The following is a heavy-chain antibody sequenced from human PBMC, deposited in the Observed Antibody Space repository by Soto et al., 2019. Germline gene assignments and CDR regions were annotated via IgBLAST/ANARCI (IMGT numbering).Heavy chain of an antibody. CDR1: GFTFSSYA. CDR3: ARDFIDLQSEDYYYYSMDV. J-gene: IGHJ6*02. Sequence: PGGSLRLSCAASGFTFSSYAMHWVRQAPGKGLEWVAVISYDGSNKYYADSVKGRFTISRDNSKNTLYLQMNSLRAEDTAVYYCARDFIDLQSEDYYYYSMDVWGQGTTVTVSS. CDR2: ISYDGSNK. V-gene: IGHV3-30-3*01. D-gene: IGHD3-9*01.